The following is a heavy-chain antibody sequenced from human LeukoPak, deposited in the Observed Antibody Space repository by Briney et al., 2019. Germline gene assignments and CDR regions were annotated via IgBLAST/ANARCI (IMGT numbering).Heavy chain of an antibody. D-gene: IGHD3-9*01. V-gene: IGHV3-7*04. CDR1: GFTFSSYA. CDR3: ARVYYDILTGSYGMDV. CDR2: IKQDGSEK. Sequence: GGSLRLSCAASGFTFSSYAMSWVRQAPGKGLEWVANIKQDGSEKYYVDSVKGRFTISRDNAKNSLYLQMNSLRAEDTAVYYCARVYYDILTGSYGMDVWGQGTTVTVSS. J-gene: IGHJ6*02.